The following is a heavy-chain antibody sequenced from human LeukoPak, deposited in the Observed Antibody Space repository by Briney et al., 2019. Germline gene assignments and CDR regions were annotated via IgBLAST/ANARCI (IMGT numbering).Heavy chain of an antibody. V-gene: IGHV4-59*01. CDR1: GGSISSYY. CDR2: ISYSGST. J-gene: IGHJ3*02. D-gene: IGHD4-11*01. Sequence: SETLSLTCTVSGGSISSYYWSWIRQPPGKGLEWIGYISYSGSTNHNPSLKSRVTISVETSKNQFSLKLTSVTAADTAVYYCARDVYRAFDIWGQGTMVTVSS. CDR3: ARDVYRAFDI.